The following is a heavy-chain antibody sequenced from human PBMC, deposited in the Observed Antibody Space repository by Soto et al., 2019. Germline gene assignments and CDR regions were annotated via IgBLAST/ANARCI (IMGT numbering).Heavy chain of an antibody. D-gene: IGHD4-17*01. J-gene: IGHJ3*02. V-gene: IGHV4-31*03. CDR2: IFYSGST. CDR1: GGSISSGGYY. CDR3: GREPSCGDSEGGVFDI. Sequence: QVQLQESGPGLVKPSQTLSLTCTVSGGSISSGGYYWSWIRQHPGKGLEWIGYIFYSGSTYYNPSLKSRFTISVDMSKNHFPRKRSLVTAADTAFYYWGREPSCGDSEGGVFDIWGQGKRVPLSS.